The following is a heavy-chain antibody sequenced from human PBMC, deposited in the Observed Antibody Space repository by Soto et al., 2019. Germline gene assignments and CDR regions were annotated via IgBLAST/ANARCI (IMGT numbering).Heavy chain of an antibody. D-gene: IGHD5-12*01. CDR3: ARRYSGYGDY. Sequence: PSETLSLTCTVSGRSISSVNYYWSWIRQPPGKGLEWIGYIYYSGSTYYNPSLRSRVTISVDTSKNQFSLKLSSVTAADTAVYYCARRYSGYGDYWGQGTLVTVSS. CDR1: GRSISSVNYY. J-gene: IGHJ4*02. CDR2: IYYSGST. V-gene: IGHV4-30-4*01.